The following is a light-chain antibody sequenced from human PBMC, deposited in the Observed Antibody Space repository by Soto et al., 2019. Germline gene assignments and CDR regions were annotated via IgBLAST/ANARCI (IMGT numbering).Light chain of an antibody. CDR2: DVS. V-gene: IGLV2-11*01. CDR3: CSYAGSYLGV. CDR1: SSDVGGYNY. Sequence: QSVLTQPRSVSGSPGQSVTISCTGTSSDVGGYNYVSWYQQHPGKAPKIMIYDVSKRPSGVPDRFSGSKSGNTASLTISGLQAEDEADYYCCSYAGSYLGVFGTGTKVTVL. J-gene: IGLJ1*01.